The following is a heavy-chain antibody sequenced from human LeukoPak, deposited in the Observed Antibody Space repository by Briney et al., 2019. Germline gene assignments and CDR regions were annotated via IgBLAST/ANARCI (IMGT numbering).Heavy chain of an antibody. Sequence: PSETLSITCTVSGGSISSYYWSWIRQPPGKGLEWIGYIYYSGSTNYNPSLKSRVTISVDTSKNQFSLKLSSVTAADTAVYYCARLDSGSYGDVWGQGTTVTVSS. CDR3: ARLDSGSYGDV. CDR2: IYYSGST. CDR1: GGSISSYY. V-gene: IGHV4-59*08. D-gene: IGHD1-26*01. J-gene: IGHJ6*02.